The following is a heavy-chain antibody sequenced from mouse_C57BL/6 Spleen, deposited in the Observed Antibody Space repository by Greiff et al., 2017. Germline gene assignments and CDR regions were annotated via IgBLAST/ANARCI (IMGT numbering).Heavy chain of an antibody. V-gene: IGHV5-16*01. Sequence: EVNVVESEGGLVQPGSSMKLSCTASGFTFSDYYMAWVRQVPEKGLEWVANINYDGSSTYYLDSLKSRFIISRDNAKNILYLQMSSLKSEDTATYYCARGRWLRDWYFDVWGTGTTVTVSS. D-gene: IGHD2-2*01. CDR2: INYDGSST. J-gene: IGHJ1*03. CDR3: ARGRWLRDWYFDV. CDR1: GFTFSDYY.